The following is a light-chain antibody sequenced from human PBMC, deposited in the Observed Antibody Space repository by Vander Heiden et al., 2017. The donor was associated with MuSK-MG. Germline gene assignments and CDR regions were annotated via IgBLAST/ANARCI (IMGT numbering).Light chain of an antibody. CDR2: GAS. Sequence: ETVLTQSPGTVSLSPGERPTLSCRASQSVSSSYLEWYQQKLFLAPRLLLYGASSSVTGIPARLSCSEYWTDFTLTSISREPEDFAVYYLQTYGSSLTFGGGTKVEIK. CDR1: QSVSSSY. J-gene: IGKJ4*01. V-gene: IGKV3-20*01. CDR3: QTYGSSLT.